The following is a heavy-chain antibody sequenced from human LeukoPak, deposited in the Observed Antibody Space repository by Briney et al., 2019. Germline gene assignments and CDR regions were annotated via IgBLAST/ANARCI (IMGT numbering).Heavy chain of an antibody. Sequence: GSLRLSCTTSGFNFRAYWMGWIRQPPGKGLEWIGYIYYSGSTNYNPSLKSRVTISVDTSKNQFSLKLSSVTAADTAVYYCARHTEMATPQYYFDYWGQGTLVTVSS. J-gene: IGHJ4*02. CDR3: ARHTEMATPQYYFDY. CDR1: GFNFRAYW. V-gene: IGHV4-59*08. D-gene: IGHD5-24*01. CDR2: IYYSGST.